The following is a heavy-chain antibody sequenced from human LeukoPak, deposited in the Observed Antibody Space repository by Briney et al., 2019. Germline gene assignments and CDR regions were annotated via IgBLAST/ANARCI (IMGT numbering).Heavy chain of an antibody. V-gene: IGHV4-59*12. CDR2: ISYSGTT. Sequence: SETLSLTCNVSGGSLANYYWGWIRQPPGRGLEWIGSISYSGTTYYTPSLDSRVTISLDTSKNQFSLKLRSVTAADTAVYYCARDRTGWASDYWGQGTLVTVSS. J-gene: IGHJ4*02. CDR1: GGSLANYY. D-gene: IGHD1-14*01. CDR3: ARDRTGWASDY.